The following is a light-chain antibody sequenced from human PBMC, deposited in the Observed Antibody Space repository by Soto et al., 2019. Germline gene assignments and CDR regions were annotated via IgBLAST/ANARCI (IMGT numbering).Light chain of an antibody. CDR1: QSISSW. Sequence: DIQMTQAPSTLSASVGDRVTITCRASQSISSWLAWHQQKPGKAPKLLIYKASSLESEVPSRFSGSVSGTEFALSISSLQPDDFATYYCQQYDSYPWRFGQGTKVEIK. J-gene: IGKJ1*01. CDR3: QQYDSYPWR. CDR2: KAS. V-gene: IGKV1-5*03.